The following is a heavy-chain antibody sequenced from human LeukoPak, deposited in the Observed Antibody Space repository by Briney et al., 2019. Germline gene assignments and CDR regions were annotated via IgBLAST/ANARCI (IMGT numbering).Heavy chain of an antibody. D-gene: IGHD3-3*01. V-gene: IGHV4-39*07. CDR2: IYYSGST. CDR1: GGSISVTPYY. CDR3: ARASTIFGHFAY. J-gene: IGHJ4*02. Sequence: SETLSLTCAISGGSISVTPYYWGWIRQPPGKGLEWIGSIYYSGSTYYNPSLKSRLTISVDTSKNQFSLKLTSVTAADTAAYYCARASTIFGHFAYWGRGTLVTVSS.